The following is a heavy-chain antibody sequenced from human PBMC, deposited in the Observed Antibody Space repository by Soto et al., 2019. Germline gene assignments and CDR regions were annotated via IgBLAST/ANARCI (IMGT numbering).Heavy chain of an antibody. CDR3: ARSVVGTADDY. V-gene: IGHV1-8*01. D-gene: IGHD6-19*01. CDR2: MNPNSGNT. CDR1: GYTFISYD. J-gene: IGHJ4*02. Sequence: QVQLVQSGAEVKKPGASVKVSCKASGYTFISYDVNWVRQATGQGLEWMGWMNPNSGNTAYGSKFQXXITLTRNTSISTAYMELSSLRSDDTAVYYCARSVVGTADDYWGQGTLVTVSS.